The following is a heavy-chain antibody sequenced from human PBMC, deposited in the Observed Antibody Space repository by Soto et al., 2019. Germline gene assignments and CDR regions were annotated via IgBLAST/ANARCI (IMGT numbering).Heavy chain of an antibody. CDR3: VSQRTTVPTQAYFDY. J-gene: IGHJ4*02. CDR2: VYYRGRS. V-gene: IGHV4-39*01. CDR1: GGSVSNSSYY. Sequence: SETLSLTCTVSGGSVSNSSYYWGWIRQSPGKGLEWIGSVYYRGRSYSKSSVKSRVTISVDTSKNRFSLSLNSVTASDTAVYFCVSQRTTVPTQAYFDYWGPGALVTVSS. D-gene: IGHD4-17*01.